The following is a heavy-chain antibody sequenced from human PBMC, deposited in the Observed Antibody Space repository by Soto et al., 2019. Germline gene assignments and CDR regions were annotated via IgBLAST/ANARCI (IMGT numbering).Heavy chain of an antibody. CDR2: IIPIFGTA. V-gene: IGHV1-69*12. Sequence: QVQLVQSGAEVKKPGSSVKVSCKASGGTFSSYAISWVRQAPGQGLEWMGGIIPIFGTANYAQKFQGRVTITADEFPSTAYMELSGMRSEVTAVYYWAGVPISTSCYDYWGQGTLVTVSS. CDR3: AGVPISTSCYDY. CDR1: GGTFSSYA. D-gene: IGHD2-2*01. J-gene: IGHJ4*02.